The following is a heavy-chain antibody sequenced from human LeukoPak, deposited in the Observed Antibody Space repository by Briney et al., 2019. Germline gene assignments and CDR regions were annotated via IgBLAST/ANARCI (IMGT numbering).Heavy chain of an antibody. CDR2: MNPNSGNT. Sequence: ASVKVSCKASGYTFTSYDINWVRQATGQGLEWMGWMNPNSGNTGYAQKFQGRVTITGNTSISTAYMELSSLRSEDTAVYYCARGWWRELLQRHFDYWGQGTLVTVSS. D-gene: IGHD1-26*01. CDR3: ARGWWRELLQRHFDY. CDR1: GYTFTSYD. V-gene: IGHV1-8*03. J-gene: IGHJ4*02.